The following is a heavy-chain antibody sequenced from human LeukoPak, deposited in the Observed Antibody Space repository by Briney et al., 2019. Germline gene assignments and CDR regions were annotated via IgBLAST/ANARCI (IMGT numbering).Heavy chain of an antibody. CDR2: VSPDTGGT. V-gene: IGHV1-2*02. J-gene: IGHJ4*02. CDR1: GYTFIHYR. CDR3: ARENWYSDY. D-gene: IGHD1-1*01. Sequence: ASVKVSCKASGYTFIHYRLHWVRQAPGQGLEWMGWVSPDTGGTNYQQKFAGRVTMTRDTSSNTVYMELRRLRSDDTAVYYCARENWYSDYWGQGTLVTVSS.